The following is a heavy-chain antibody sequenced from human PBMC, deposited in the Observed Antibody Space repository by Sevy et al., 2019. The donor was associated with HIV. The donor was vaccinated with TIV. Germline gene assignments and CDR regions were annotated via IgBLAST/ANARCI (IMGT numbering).Heavy chain of an antibody. CDR1: GFTFNIYV. J-gene: IGHJ6*02. D-gene: IGHD4-17*01. V-gene: IGHV3-30*04. CDR3: ARDFPSAVTLPFYYYGLHV. CDR2: ISSDGSSE. Sequence: GGSLRLSCAASGFTFNIYVIHWVRQAPGKGLEWVAVISSDGSSEYYADSVKGRFTISRDNSKNTLYLKMNSLRAEDTAVYYWARDFPSAVTLPFYYYGLHVWGQGTTVTVSS.